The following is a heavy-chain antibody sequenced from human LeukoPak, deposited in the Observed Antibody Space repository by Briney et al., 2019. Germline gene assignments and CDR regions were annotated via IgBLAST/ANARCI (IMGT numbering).Heavy chain of an antibody. CDR2: ISDSGGST. CDR1: GTTFSNYG. CDR3: AKRGVVIRVILVGFHKQAYYFDS. D-gene: IGHD3-22*01. V-gene: IGHV3-23*01. Sequence: GGSLRLSCAVSGTTFSNYGMSWVRQAPGKGLEWVAGISDSGGSTKYADSVKGRFTISRDNPKNTLYLQMNSLRVEDTAVYFCAKRGVVIRVILVGFHKQAYYFDSWGQGALVTVSS. J-gene: IGHJ4*02.